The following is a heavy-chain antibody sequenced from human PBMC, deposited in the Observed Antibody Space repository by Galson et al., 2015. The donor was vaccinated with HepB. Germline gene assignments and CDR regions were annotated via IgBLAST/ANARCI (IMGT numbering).Heavy chain of an antibody. V-gene: IGHV3-23*01. J-gene: IGHJ6*02. CDR3: AKDPVVPAARRELYYYYGMDV. CDR2: ISGSGGST. CDR1: GFTFSSYA. D-gene: IGHD2-2*01. Sequence: SLRLSCAASGFTFSSYAMSWVRQAPGKGLEWVSAISGSGGSTYYADSVKGRFTISRDNSKNTLYLQMNSLRAEDTAVYYCAKDPVVPAARRELYYYYGMDVWGQGTTVTVSS.